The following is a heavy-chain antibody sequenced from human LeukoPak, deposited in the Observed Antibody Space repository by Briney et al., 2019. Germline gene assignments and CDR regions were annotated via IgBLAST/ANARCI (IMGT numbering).Heavy chain of an antibody. CDR2: IWYDGSNK. Sequence: GGSLRLSCAASGFTFSSYGMHWVRQAPGKGLEWVAVIWYDGSNKYYADSVKGRFTISRDNSKNTLYLQMNSLRAEDTAVYYCARGYSSGWYRDRWYYFDYWGQGTLVTVSS. V-gene: IGHV3-33*01. D-gene: IGHD6-19*01. CDR1: GFTFSSYG. CDR3: ARGYSSGWYRDRWYYFDY. J-gene: IGHJ4*02.